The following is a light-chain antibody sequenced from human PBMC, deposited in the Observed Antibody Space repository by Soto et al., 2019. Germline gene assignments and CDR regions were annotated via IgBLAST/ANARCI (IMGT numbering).Light chain of an antibody. CDR2: DVT. CDR1: SSDVGTFNY. J-gene: IGLJ3*02. Sequence: QSVLTQPASMSGSPGQSITISCTGTSSDVGTFNYVSWYQQHPGKAPKLMIYDVTNRPSGVSNRFSGSKSGNTASLTISGLQAEDEADYYCSSYTSSNTVVFGGGTQLTVL. V-gene: IGLV2-14*01. CDR3: SSYTSSNTVV.